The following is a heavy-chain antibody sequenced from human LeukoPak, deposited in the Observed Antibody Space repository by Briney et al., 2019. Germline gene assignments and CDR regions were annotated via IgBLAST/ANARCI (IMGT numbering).Heavy chain of an antibody. CDR3: ASQVSSSWAYGMDV. V-gene: IGHV4-59*08. Sequence: SETLSLTCTVSGGSISSYHWSWIRQPPGKGLEWIGYISYSGSTNYNPSLKSRVTISVDTSKNQFSLKLSSVTAADTAVYYCASQVSSSWAYGMDVWGQGTTVTVSS. J-gene: IGHJ6*02. D-gene: IGHD6-13*01. CDR1: GGSISSYH. CDR2: ISYSGST.